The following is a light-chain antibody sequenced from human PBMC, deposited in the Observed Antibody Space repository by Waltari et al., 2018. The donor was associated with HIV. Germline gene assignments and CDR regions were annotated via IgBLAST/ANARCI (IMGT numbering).Light chain of an antibody. Sequence: NFMLTQPHSVSESPGKTVTIPCTRSSGRIARNHVQWSQQRPGSAPTTVMYEDNQRPSGVPDRFSGSIDRSSNSASLTISGLKTEDEADYYCQSYDSSNHNWVFGGGTKLTVL. CDR2: EDN. V-gene: IGLV6-57*03. CDR3: QSYDSSNHNWV. CDR1: SGRIARNH. J-gene: IGLJ3*02.